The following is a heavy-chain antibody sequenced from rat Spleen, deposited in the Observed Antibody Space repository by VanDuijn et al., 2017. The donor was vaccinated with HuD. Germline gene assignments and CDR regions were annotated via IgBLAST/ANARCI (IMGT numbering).Heavy chain of an antibody. CDR1: AYSITSSYR. D-gene: IGHD1-10*01. CDR3: ARSRYNNYYFDY. CDR2: LNSAGST. Sequence: EVQLVESGPGLVKPSQSLSLTCSVTAYSITSSYRWNWIRKFPGNKLEWMGHLNSAGSTYYNPSLKSRISIARDTSKNQFFLQVNSVTTEDTATYYCARSRYNNYYFDYWGQGVMVAVSS. V-gene: IGHV3-3*01. J-gene: IGHJ2*01.